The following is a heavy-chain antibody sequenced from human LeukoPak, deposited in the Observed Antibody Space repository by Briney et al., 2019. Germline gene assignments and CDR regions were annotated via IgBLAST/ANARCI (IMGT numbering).Heavy chain of an antibody. CDR1: GYTFTNYY. D-gene: IGHD3-10*01. CDR3: ARDDLPTLTMVRGPAGC. CDR2: INPSSGTT. V-gene: IGHV1-46*01. Sequence: ASVKVSCKASGYTFTNYYMVWVRQAPGQGLEWMGIINPSSGTTNYAQKFQGRVTMTRDMSTSTVYMELSSLRSEDTAVYYCARDDLPTLTMVRGPAGCWGQGTLVTVSS. J-gene: IGHJ4*02.